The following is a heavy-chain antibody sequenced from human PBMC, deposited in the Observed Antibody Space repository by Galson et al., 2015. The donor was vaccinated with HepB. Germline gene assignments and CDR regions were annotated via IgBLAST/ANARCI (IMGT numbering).Heavy chain of an antibody. CDR2: IITDGSVT. J-gene: IGHJ4*02. CDR3: AGGLVNGYSA. V-gene: IGHV3-74*03. CDR1: GFAFGSSW. D-gene: IGHD5-18*01. Sequence: SLRLSCAASGFAFGSSWMHWVRQAPGKGLVWVSYIITDGSVTTYADSVNGRFTISRDNAKNTLYLQMNSLRAEDTAVYYCAGGLVNGYSAWGQGTLVTVSS.